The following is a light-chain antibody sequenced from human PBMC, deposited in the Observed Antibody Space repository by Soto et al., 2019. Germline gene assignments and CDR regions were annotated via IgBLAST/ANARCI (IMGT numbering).Light chain of an antibody. J-gene: IGKJ4*01. V-gene: IGKV3-20*01. CDR3: QQYGSAPLT. Sequence: EIVLTQSPGTLSLSPGERATLSCRASQSVSSSYLACYQQKPGQAPRLLIYGASSRATGIPDRFSGSGSGTDSTLTISRLEPEDLVVYYCQQYGSAPLTFGGGTKVEIK. CDR2: GAS. CDR1: QSVSSSY.